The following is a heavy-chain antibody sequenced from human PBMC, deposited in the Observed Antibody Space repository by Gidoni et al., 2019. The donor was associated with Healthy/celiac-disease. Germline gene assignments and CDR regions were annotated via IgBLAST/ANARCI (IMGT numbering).Heavy chain of an antibody. Sequence: EVQLLEYVGGLVQPGGSLRLAGAASGFTCSSYAMSWVRQAPGHGLEWVSAISGSGGSTYYAYSVKGRFTISRDNSTTTLYLQMNRLRAEDTAVYYCAKDFGSSLSHFDYWGQGTLVTVSS. CDR2: ISGSGGST. CDR3: AKDFGSSLSHFDY. J-gene: IGHJ4*02. D-gene: IGHD6-6*01. V-gene: IGHV3-23*01. CDR1: GFTCSSYA.